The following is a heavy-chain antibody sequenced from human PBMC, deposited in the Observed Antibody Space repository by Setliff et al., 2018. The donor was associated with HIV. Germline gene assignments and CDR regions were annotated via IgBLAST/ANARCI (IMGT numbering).Heavy chain of an antibody. Sequence: SETLSLTCTVSGASIGRRSDCWGWIRQPPGKGLEWIGSFYYSWNTYYNPSLKSRVTISVDTSKNQFSLRLTSVTAADTAVYYCARYLFCGGDCYSGFDYWGQGTQVTVSS. D-gene: IGHD2-21*02. V-gene: IGHV4-39*07. CDR3: ARYLFCGGDCYSGFDY. CDR2: FYYSWNT. J-gene: IGHJ4*02. CDR1: GASIGRRSDC.